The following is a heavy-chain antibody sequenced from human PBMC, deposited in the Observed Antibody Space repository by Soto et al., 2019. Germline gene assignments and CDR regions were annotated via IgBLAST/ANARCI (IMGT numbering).Heavy chain of an antibody. CDR1: GFTFSSYA. D-gene: IGHD6-13*01. V-gene: IGHV3-23*01. CDR2: ISGSGGST. CDR3: AKGAGKIAAAAMDV. J-gene: IGHJ6*02. Sequence: HPGGSLRLSCAASGFTFSSYAMSWVRQAPGKGLEWVSAISGSGGSTYYADSAKGRFTISRDNSKNTLHLQMNSLRAEDTAVYYCAKGAGKIAAAAMDVWGQGTTVTVSS.